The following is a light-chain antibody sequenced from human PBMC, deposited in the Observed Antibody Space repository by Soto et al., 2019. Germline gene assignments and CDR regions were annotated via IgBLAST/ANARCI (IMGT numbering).Light chain of an antibody. Sequence: EIVLTQSPGTLSLSPGERATLSCRASQSVISGYLAWYQQKPGQAPRLLIYGASSRATGIPDRFSGSGSGTDFTLTISRLEPDDFAVYYCQQYGTSPLVTFGPGTKVDIE. J-gene: IGKJ3*01. CDR3: QQYGTSPLVT. CDR2: GAS. CDR1: QSVISGY. V-gene: IGKV3-20*01.